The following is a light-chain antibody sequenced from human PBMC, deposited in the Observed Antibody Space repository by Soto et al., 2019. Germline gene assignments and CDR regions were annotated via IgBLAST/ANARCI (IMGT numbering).Light chain of an antibody. CDR2: EVT. J-gene: IGLJ2*01. V-gene: IGLV2-8*01. CDR1: TSDIGTYNY. CDR3: SSYAGVTVL. Sequence: QSALTQPPSASGSPGQSVTISCTGTTSDIGTYNYVSWYQQHPGKAPKLIIYEVTKRPSGVPDRFSASKSGNTASLTVSGLQAEDEADYYRSSYAGVTVLFGGGTKVTVL.